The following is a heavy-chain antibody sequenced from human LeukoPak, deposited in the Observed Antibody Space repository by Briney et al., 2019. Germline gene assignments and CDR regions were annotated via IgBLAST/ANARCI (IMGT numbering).Heavy chain of an antibody. J-gene: IGHJ4*02. D-gene: IGHD1-26*01. CDR1: GGTFSSYT. Sequence: ASVKVSCKASGGTFSSYTISWVRQAPGQGLERMGRIIPILGIANYAQKFQGRVTITADKSTSTAYMELSSLRSEDTAVYCCAQLVGATGTDYWGQGTLVTVSS. CDR3: AQLVGATGTDY. CDR2: IIPILGIA. V-gene: IGHV1-69*02.